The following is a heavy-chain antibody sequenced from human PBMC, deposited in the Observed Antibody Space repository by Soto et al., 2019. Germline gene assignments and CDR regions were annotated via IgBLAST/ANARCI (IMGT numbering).Heavy chain of an antibody. J-gene: IGHJ4*02. CDR1: GGTFSPYT. CDR2: IIPSHGVT. V-gene: IGHV1-69*08. Sequence: QVQLVQSGAEVKKPGSSVKVSCKASGGTFSPYTINWVRQAPGQGLEWMGRIIPSHGVTNYAQKFHARVKITEDKSTSTAYMELSGLRFEDTAMYYCTRDWQITVSTWSFVGFWGRGTLVTVSS. CDR3: TRDWQITVSTWSFVGF. D-gene: IGHD3-9*01.